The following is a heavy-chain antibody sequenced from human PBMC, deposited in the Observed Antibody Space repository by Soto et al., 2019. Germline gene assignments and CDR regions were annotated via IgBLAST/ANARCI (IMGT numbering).Heavy chain of an antibody. CDR2: IYYSGST. CDR1: GGSISSYY. V-gene: IGHV4-59*01. Sequence: SETLSLTCTVSGGSISSYYWSWIRQPPGKGLEWIGYIYYSGSTNYNPSIKSRVTISVDTSKNQFSLKLSSVTAADTAVYYCARDRGWLDYWGQGTLVTVSS. D-gene: IGHD3-10*01. CDR3: ARDRGWLDY. J-gene: IGHJ4*02.